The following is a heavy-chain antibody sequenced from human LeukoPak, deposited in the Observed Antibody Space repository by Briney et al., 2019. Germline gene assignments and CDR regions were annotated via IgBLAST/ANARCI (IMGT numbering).Heavy chain of an antibody. CDR2: INWNGGST. Sequence: GGSLRLSCAASGFTFDDYGMSWVRQAPGKGLEWVSGINWNGGSTGYADSVKGRFTISRDNAKNSLYLQMNSLRAEDTAIYYCATDHVYDTTAYRPFAYWGQGILVTVSS. V-gene: IGHV3-20*04. CDR3: ATDHVYDTTAYRPFAY. CDR1: GFTFDDYG. D-gene: IGHD3-22*01. J-gene: IGHJ4*02.